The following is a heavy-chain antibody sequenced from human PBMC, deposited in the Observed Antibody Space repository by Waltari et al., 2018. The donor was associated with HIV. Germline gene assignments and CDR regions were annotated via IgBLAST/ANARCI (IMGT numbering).Heavy chain of an antibody. J-gene: IGHJ2*01. CDR1: GFTVSGWY. V-gene: IGHV3-53*01. CDR3: ATTSTVGRNWHFDV. D-gene: IGHD4-17*01. Sequence: EVRVGESGGILIQPGGSLRLSCAASGFTVSGWYLTWVRQAPGKGLEWISLIYGGGSPSYADSVKGRFTLSRDTSTNTIYLQMDNLRAEDTAMYHCATTSTVGRNWHFDVWGRGSLVTVSS. CDR2: IYGGGSP.